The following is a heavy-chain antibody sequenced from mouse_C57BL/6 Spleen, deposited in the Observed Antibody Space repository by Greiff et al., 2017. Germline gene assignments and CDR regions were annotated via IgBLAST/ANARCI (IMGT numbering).Heavy chain of an antibody. CDR1: GYTFTSYD. D-gene: IGHD1-1*01. Sequence: VKLQQSGPELVKPGASVKLSCKASGYTFTSYDINWVKQRPGQGLEWIGCIYPRDGSTKYNEKFKGKATLTVETSSSTAYMELHSLTSEDSAVYFCARGGISTLVEWFAYWGQGTLVTVSA. CDR2: IYPRDGST. CDR3: ARGGISTLVEWFAY. J-gene: IGHJ3*01. V-gene: IGHV1-85*01.